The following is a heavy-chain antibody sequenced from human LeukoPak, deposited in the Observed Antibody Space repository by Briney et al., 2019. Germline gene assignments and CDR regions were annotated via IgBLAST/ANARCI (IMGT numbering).Heavy chain of an antibody. D-gene: IGHD6-19*01. CDR2: ISSSSSYI. CDR3: ARDHSGWSYYFDY. Sequence: GGSLRLSCAASGFTFSGYSMNWVRQAPGKGLEWVSSISSSSSYIYYADSVKGRFTISRDNAKNSLYLQMNSLRAEDTAVYYCARDHSGWSYYFDYWGQGTLVTVSS. CDR1: GFTFSGYS. J-gene: IGHJ4*02. V-gene: IGHV3-21*01.